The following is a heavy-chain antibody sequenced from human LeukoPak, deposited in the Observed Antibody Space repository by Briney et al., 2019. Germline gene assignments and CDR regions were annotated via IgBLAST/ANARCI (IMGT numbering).Heavy chain of an antibody. Sequence: GGSLRLSCAASGFTFSSYSMNWVRQAPGKGLEWVSYISSSSSTIYYADSVKGRFTISRDNAKNSLYLQMNSLRAEDTAVYYCARDGPYYYDSSGPSWGQGTLVTVSS. D-gene: IGHD3-22*01. CDR3: ARDGPYYYDSSGPS. CDR1: GFTFSSYS. V-gene: IGHV3-48*01. CDR2: ISSSSSTI. J-gene: IGHJ5*02.